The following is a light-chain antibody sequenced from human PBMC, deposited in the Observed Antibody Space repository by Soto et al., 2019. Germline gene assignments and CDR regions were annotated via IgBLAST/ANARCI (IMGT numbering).Light chain of an antibody. CDR1: QSVSSSY. V-gene: IGKV3-20*01. Sequence: EIVLTQSPGTLSLSPGERATLSCRASQSVSSSYLAWYQQKPGQAPRLLIYGASSRATGIPDRFSGSGSGTDFTLTISRLEPEDCEVYYCQQYGSSPPYTFGQGTKLEI. CDR3: QQYGSSPPYT. CDR2: GAS. J-gene: IGKJ2*01.